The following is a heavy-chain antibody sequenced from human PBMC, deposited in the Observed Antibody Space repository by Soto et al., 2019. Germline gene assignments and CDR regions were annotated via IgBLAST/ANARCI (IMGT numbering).Heavy chain of an antibody. CDR3: AKDTSSSPYYMDV. CDR1: GFTFSNFA. D-gene: IGHD2-2*01. V-gene: IGHV3-23*01. CDR2: ITGSTGTT. J-gene: IGHJ6*03. Sequence: EVQVLESGGGSVQPWGSLRLSCAASGFTFSNFAMSWVRHAPGKGLEWVSEITGSTGTTYYADSVKGRFIISRGNSQNPVHLQMNSLRAEDTAGYYWAKDTSSSPYYMDVWGKGTTVTVSS.